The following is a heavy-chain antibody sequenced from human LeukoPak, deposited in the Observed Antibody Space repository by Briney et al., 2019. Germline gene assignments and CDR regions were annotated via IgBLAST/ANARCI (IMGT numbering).Heavy chain of an antibody. V-gene: IGHV4-59*12. J-gene: IGHJ4*02. D-gene: IGHD1-26*01. CDR1: GGSISSYY. CDR3: ARDSGSVH. CDR2: IYYSGST. Sequence: PSETLSLTCTVSGGSISSYYWSWIRQPPGKGLEWIGYIYYSGSTYYNPSLKSRVTISVDTSKNQFSLKLSSVTAADTAVYYCARDSGSVHWGQGTLVTVSS.